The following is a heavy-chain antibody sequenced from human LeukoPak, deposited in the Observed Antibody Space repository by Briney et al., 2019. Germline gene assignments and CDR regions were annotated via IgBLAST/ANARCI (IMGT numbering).Heavy chain of an antibody. CDR2: IYFSGST. CDR1: GGSISSSSYY. V-gene: IGHV4-39*07. CDR3: ARGRTEYYDFWSGKSPRLREYDY. J-gene: IGHJ4*02. Sequence: SETLSVTCTLSGGSISSSSYYWGWIRHPPGKGLEWLGCIYFSGSTYYNPSLKSRVTISVDTSKNQFSLKLSSVTAADTAVYYCARGRTEYYDFWSGKSPRLREYDYWGQGTLVTVSS. D-gene: IGHD3-3*01.